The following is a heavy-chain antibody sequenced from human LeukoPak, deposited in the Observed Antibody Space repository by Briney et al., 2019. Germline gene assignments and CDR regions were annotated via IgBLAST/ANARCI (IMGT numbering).Heavy chain of an antibody. J-gene: IGHJ1*01. D-gene: IGHD1-26*01. CDR2: ISHDGSKK. V-gene: IGHV3-30*18. Sequence: GGSLRLSCAASGFTFSSYGMHWVRQAPGKGLEWVAVISHDGSKKYYADSVKGRFTISRDNSKNTLYLQMNSLRDEDTAVYYCAKDPYSGSFEYFQHWGQGTLVTVSS. CDR3: AKDPYSGSFEYFQH. CDR1: GFTFSSYG.